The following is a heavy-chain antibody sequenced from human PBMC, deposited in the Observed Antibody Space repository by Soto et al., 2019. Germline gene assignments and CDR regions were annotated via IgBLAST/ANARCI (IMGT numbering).Heavy chain of an antibody. V-gene: IGHV5-51*01. J-gene: IGHJ6*02. CDR1: GYSFTSYW. CDR3: AASIFYYGMDV. Sequence: PGESLKISCKGSGYSFTSYWIGWVRQMPGKGLEWMGIIYPGNSDTKYNPSFQGQVTISADKSITTTYLQWSSLKASDTPIYYCAASIFYYGMDVWGQGTTVTVSS. CDR2: IYPGNSDT.